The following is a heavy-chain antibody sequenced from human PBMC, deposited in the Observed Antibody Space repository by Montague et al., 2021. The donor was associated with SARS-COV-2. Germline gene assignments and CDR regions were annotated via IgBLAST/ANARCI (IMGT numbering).Heavy chain of an antibody. CDR1: GGSISSGDYY. CDR2: IYYSGTT. J-gene: IGHJ4*02. V-gene: IGHV4-31*03. Sequence: TLSLTCTVSGGSISSGDYYWSWIRHHPGKGLAWIGYIYYSGTTYYNPSLKSRVTISVDTSKNQFSLKLSSVTAADTALYYCARDAYYYGSGGYRHYFDYWGQGTLVTVSS. D-gene: IGHD3-10*01. CDR3: ARDAYYYGSGGYRHYFDY.